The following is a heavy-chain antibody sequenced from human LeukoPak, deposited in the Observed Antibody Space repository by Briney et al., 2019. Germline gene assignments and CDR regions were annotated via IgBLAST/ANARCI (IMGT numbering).Heavy chain of an antibody. D-gene: IGHD5-12*01. Sequence: GGSLRLSCAASGFTVSSNYMSWVRQAPGKGLEWVSVIYSGGSTYYADSVKGRFTISRDNSKNTLYLQMNSLRAEDTAVYYCARTPKNSGYDYLPGGWWWFYFDYWGQGTLVTVSS. V-gene: IGHV3-66*01. J-gene: IGHJ4*02. CDR1: GFTVSSNY. CDR2: IYSGGST. CDR3: ARTPKNSGYDYLPGGWWWFYFDY.